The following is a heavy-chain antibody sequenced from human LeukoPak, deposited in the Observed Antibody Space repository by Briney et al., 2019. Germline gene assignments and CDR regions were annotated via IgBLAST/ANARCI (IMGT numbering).Heavy chain of an antibody. CDR2: ITSDGGRT. Sequence: GGSLTLSCAASGFTFTDYWIHRIRQAPGTGLMWVSHITSDGGRTDYADSVRGRFTMTRDNAKNTVYLQMNSLRVDDTAVYYCARDNWGPDHWGQGTLVTVSS. D-gene: IGHD7-27*01. V-gene: IGHV3-74*01. J-gene: IGHJ4*02. CDR1: GFTFTDYW. CDR3: ARDNWGPDH.